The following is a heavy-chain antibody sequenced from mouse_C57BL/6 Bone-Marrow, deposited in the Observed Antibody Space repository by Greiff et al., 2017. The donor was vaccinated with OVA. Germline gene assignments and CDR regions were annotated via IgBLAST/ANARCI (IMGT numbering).Heavy chain of an antibody. Sequence: VQLQQSGAELMKPGASVKLSCKATGYTFTGYWIEWVKQRPGHGLEWIGEILPGSGSTYYNEKFKGKVTFTAYTSSNTAYMQLSSLTTEDSAIYYCARNGYYFYAMDYWGQGTSVTVSS. CDR1: GYTFTGYW. CDR2: ILPGSGST. V-gene: IGHV1-9*01. J-gene: IGHJ4*01. D-gene: IGHD1-1*02. CDR3: ARNGYYFYAMDY.